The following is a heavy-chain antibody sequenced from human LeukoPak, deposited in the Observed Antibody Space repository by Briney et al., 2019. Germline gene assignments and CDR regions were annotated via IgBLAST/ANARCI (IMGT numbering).Heavy chain of an antibody. J-gene: IGHJ3*01. CDR2: IYQTGNS. V-gene: IGHV4-38-2*02. D-gene: IGHD3-9*01. CDR3: ARVYNILSGNDAFDL. CDR1: GYSISSGYY. Sequence: SETLSLTCTVSGYSISSGYYWGWIRQPPEKGLEWIGNIYQTGNSYYNPSLKSRVTMSVDMSRNHFSLNLSSVTAADTAVYYCARVYNILSGNDAFDLWGQGTMVTVSS.